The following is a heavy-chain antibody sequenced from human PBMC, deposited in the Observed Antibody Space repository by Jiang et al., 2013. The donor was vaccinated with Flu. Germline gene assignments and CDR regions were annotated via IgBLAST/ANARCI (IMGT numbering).Heavy chain of an antibody. CDR3: ARARGGAFDI. D-gene: IGHD3-16*01. Sequence: TISRDNAKNSLYLQMNSLRDEDTAVYYCARARGGAFDIWGQGTMVTVSS. J-gene: IGHJ3*02. V-gene: IGHV3-48*02.